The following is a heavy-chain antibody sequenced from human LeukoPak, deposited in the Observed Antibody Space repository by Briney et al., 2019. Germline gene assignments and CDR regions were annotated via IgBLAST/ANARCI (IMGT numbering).Heavy chain of an antibody. CDR2: IKSKTDGGTT. Sequence: GGSLRLSCAASGFTFSNAWMSWVRQAPGKGLEWVGRIKSKTDGGTTDYAAPVKGRFTISRDDSKNTLYLQMNSLKTEDTAVYYCTTDWVQDYCGSGSYYRRDYWGQGTLVTVSS. D-gene: IGHD3-10*01. V-gene: IGHV3-15*01. CDR3: TTDWVQDYCGSGSYYRRDY. J-gene: IGHJ4*02. CDR1: GFTFSNAW.